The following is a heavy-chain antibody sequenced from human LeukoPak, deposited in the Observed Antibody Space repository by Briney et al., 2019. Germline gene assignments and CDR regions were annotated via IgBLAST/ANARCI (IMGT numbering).Heavy chain of an antibody. CDR3: ARRWYFGSEKYYAFDY. CDR2: IYPGDSDT. CDR1: GYTFTNYW. J-gene: IGHJ4*02. Sequence: GESLNISCQASGYTFTNYWIGWVRQMPGKGLEWMGIIYPGDSDTRYSPSFQGQVTISADKSISAAYLQWNSLKASDTAMYYCARRWYFGSEKYYAFDYWGQGTLVTVSS. D-gene: IGHD3-10*01. V-gene: IGHV5-51*01.